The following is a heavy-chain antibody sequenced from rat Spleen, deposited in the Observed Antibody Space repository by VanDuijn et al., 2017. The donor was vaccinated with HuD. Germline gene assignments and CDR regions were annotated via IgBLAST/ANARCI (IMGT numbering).Heavy chain of an antibody. CDR3: TRHHYDGYYHGPVFGVMDA. CDR1: GFTFSDYT. V-gene: IGHV5-17*01. Sequence: EVQLVESGGGLVQPGRSLKLSCAASGFTFSDYTMAWVRQAPKKGLEWVATLSYDGSTTHYRDSVKGRFTISRDNAKNTLYLQMDSLRSEDTASYYCTRHHYDGYYHGPVFGVMDAWGRGASVTVSS. D-gene: IGHD1-12*03. CDR2: LSYDGSTT. J-gene: IGHJ4*01.